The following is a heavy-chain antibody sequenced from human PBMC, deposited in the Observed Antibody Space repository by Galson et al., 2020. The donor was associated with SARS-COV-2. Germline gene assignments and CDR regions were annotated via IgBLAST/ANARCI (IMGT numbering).Heavy chain of an antibody. V-gene: IGHV2-5*02. J-gene: IGHJ4*02. CDR3: AHTSRYCSGGSCYSYDY. CDR2: IYWDDDK. D-gene: IGHD2-15*01. Sequence: KMSGPTLVQPTQPLTLTCTFSEFSLSTSGVGVGWIRQPPGKALEWLALIYWDDDKRYSPSLKSRLTITKDTSKNQVVLTMTNMDPVDTATYYCAHTSRYCSGGSCYSYDYWGQGTLVTVSS. CDR1: EFSLSTSGVG.